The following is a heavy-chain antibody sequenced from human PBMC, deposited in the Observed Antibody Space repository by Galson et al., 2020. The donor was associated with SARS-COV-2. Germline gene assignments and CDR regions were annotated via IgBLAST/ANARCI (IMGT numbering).Heavy chain of an antibody. Sequence: LETLSLTCIVSGGSISSTTYYWGWIRQPPGKGPEWFGSINHSGRTNYNPSVKSRVTISVDTSNNHISLKLSSVTAADTAVYYCASSWAADWYFGPWGRGTLVTVS. CDR3: ASSWAADWYFGP. D-gene: IGHD6-25*01. CDR2: INHSGRT. J-gene: IGHJ2*01. V-gene: IGHV4-39*07. CDR1: GGSISSTTYY.